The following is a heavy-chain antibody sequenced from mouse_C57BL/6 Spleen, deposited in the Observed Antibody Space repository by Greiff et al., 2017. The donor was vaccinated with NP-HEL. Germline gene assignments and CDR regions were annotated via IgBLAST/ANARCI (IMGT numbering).Heavy chain of an antibody. CDR1: GYTFTSYW. V-gene: IGHV1-55*01. D-gene: IGHD2-1*01. CDR2: FYPGSGST. Sequence: QVQLKQPGAELVKPGASVKMSCKASGYTFTSYWITWVKQRPGQGLEWIGDFYPGSGSTNYNEKFKSKATLTVDTSSSTAYMQLSSLTSEDSAVYYCARSEGNYVNYWGQGTTLTVSS. J-gene: IGHJ2*01. CDR3: ARSEGNYVNY.